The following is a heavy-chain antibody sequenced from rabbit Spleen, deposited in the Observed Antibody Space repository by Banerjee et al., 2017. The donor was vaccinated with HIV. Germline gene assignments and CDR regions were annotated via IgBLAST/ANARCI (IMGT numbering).Heavy chain of an antibody. CDR3: ARDLVAVIGWNFNL. J-gene: IGHJ4*01. D-gene: IGHD5-1*01. Sequence: QEQLVESGGGLVQPQGSLTLTCKASGFSFSDRDVMCWVRQAPGKGLQWIGCIGTTDGTYAYYANWAKGRFTITRSTSLNTVTLQMTSLTAADTATYFCARDLVAVIGWNFNLWGQGTLVTVS. CDR2: IGTTDGTYA. CDR1: GFSFSDRDV. V-gene: IGHV1S47*01.